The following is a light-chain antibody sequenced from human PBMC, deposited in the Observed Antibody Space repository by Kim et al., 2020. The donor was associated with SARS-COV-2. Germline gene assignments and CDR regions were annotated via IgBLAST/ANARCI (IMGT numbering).Light chain of an antibody. CDR3: QSYDSSTWV. Sequence: GETVTSSCTRSSGSIASNSVQWYQQRPGSAPTTVIYEDNQRPSGVPNRFSGSIDSSSNSASLTISGLKTEDEADYYCQSYDSSTWVFGGGTQLTVL. V-gene: IGLV6-57*03. CDR1: SGSIASNS. J-gene: IGLJ3*02. CDR2: EDN.